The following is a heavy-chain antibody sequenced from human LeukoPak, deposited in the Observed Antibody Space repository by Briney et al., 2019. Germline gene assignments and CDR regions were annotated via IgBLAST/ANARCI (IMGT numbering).Heavy chain of an antibody. Sequence: KPSETLSLTCTVSGGSISSYYWSWIRQPPGKRLEWIGYIYYSGSTYYNPSLKSRVTISVDTSKNQFSLKLSSVTAADTAVYYCARSSSGWPSDYYFDYWGQGTLVTVSS. CDR2: IYYSGST. J-gene: IGHJ4*02. V-gene: IGHV4-59*04. CDR1: GGSISSYY. CDR3: ARSSSGWPSDYYFDY. D-gene: IGHD6-19*01.